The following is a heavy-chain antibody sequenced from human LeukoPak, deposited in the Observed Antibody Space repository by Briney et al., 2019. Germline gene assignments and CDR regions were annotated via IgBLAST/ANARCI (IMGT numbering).Heavy chain of an antibody. CDR3: AREGLYDSSGYLS. D-gene: IGHD3-22*01. CDR1: GGSISSYY. CDR2: IYTSGST. Sequence: SETLSLTCTVSGGSISSYYWSWIRQPAGKGLEWIGRIYTSGSTSYNPSLKSRVTMSVDTSKNQFSLKLSSVTAADTAVCYCAREGLYDSSGYLSWGQGTLVTVSS. V-gene: IGHV4-4*07. J-gene: IGHJ4*02.